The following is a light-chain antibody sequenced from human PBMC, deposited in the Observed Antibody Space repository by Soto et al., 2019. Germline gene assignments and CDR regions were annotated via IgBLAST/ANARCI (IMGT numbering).Light chain of an antibody. CDR2: LNSDGSH. CDR1: SGHSSYA. J-gene: IGLJ2*01. Sequence: QPVLTQSPSASASLGASVKLTCTLSSGHSSYAIAWHQQQPEKGPRYLMKLNSDGSHSKGDGIPDRFSGSSSGAERYLTISSLQSEHEADYYCQTWGTGIHVVFGGGTKLTVL. CDR3: QTWGTGIHVV. V-gene: IGLV4-69*01.